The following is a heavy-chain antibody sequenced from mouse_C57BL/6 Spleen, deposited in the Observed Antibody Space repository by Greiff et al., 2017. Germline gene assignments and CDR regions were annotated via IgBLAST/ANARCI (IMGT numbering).Heavy chain of an antibody. CDR2: IYPGDGDT. CDR3: ARGGYGSSYGFAY. CDR1: GYAFSSYW. J-gene: IGHJ3*01. Sequence: QVQLQQSGAELVKPGASVKISCKASGYAFSSYWMNWVKQRPGKGLEWIGQIYPGDGDTNYNGKFKGKATLTADKSSSTAYMQLSSLTSEDSAVYVCARGGYGSSYGFAYWGQGTLVTVSA. V-gene: IGHV1-80*01. D-gene: IGHD1-1*01.